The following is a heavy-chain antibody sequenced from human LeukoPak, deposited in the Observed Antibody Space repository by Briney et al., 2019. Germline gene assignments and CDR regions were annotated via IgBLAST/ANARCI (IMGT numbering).Heavy chain of an antibody. Sequence: ASVRVSCKASGYTFTGYYMHWVRQAPGQGLEWMGRINPTSGGTNYAQKFQGRVTMTRDTSISTAYMELSRLRSDDTAVYYCAREVSWDTAMATGAFDIWGQGTMVTVSS. CDR1: GYTFTGYY. V-gene: IGHV1-2*06. J-gene: IGHJ3*02. D-gene: IGHD5-18*01. CDR3: AREVSWDTAMATGAFDI. CDR2: INPTSGGT.